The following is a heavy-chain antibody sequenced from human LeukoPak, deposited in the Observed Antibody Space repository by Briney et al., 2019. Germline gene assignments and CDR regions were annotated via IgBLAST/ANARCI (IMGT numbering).Heavy chain of an antibody. Sequence: ASVKDSRTSPGYTPTSSGNSRVRQAPTQALERIGPITAYYGNTNYKQKLQGRVTMTIDTSTKTAYMELRSLKSDDTAVYYCARHRGRDCSGGRCYSEWFDPWGQGTLVTVSS. J-gene: IGHJ5*02. V-gene: IGHV1-18*04. D-gene: IGHD2-15*01. CDR1: GYTPTSSG. CDR2: ITAYYGNT. CDR3: ARHRGRDCSGGRCYSEWFDP.